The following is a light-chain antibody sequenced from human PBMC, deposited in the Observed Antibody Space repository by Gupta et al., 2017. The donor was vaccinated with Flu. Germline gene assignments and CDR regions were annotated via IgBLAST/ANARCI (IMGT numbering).Light chain of an antibody. J-gene: IGLJ2*01. CDR3: SSYTSSSTLVV. CDR1: SSDVGGYNY. CDR2: EVS. Sequence: XSSDVGGYNYVSWYQQHPGKAPKLMIYEVSNRPSGVSNRFSGSKSGNTASLTISGLQAEDEADYYCSSYTSSSTLVVFGGGTKLTVL. V-gene: IGLV2-14*01.